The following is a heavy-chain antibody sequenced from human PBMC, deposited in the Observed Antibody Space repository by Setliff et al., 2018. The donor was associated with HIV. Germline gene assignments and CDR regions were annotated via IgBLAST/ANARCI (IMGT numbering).Heavy chain of an antibody. CDR2: IATYNGNT. Sequence: GASVKVSCKASGYTFNSYGISWVRQAPGQGPEWAGWIATYNGNTNYAQRLQGRVTLTTDTSTSTAYMELRSLRFDDTAVCFCARGVSQAYTYGSGAYYYFDFWGLGTLVTVSS. V-gene: IGHV1-18*01. J-gene: IGHJ4*02. CDR3: ARGVSQAYTYGSGAYYYFDF. D-gene: IGHD6-19*01. CDR1: GYTFNSYG.